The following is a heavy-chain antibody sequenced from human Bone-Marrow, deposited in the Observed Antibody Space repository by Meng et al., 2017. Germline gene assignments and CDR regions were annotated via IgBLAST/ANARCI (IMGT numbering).Heavy chain of an antibody. D-gene: IGHD3-22*01. CDR1: GGTFSGYA. J-gene: IGHJ4*02. Sequence: VYAGCGVNKPGSSGNVYCKASGGTFSGYAISWVRQAPGQGLEWMGGIIPIFGTANYAQKFQGRVTITADESTSTAYMELSSLRSEDTAVYYCAVDYYYDSSGYYYGIFDYWGQGTLVTVSS. CDR2: IIPIFGTA. CDR3: AVDYYYDSSGYYYGIFDY. V-gene: IGHV1-69*01.